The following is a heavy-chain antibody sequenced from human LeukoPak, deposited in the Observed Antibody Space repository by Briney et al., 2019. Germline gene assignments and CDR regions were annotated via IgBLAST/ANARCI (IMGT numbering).Heavy chain of an antibody. CDR2: VSGSGDYT. Sequence: GGSLRLSCSASGFPFSSYAMHWVRQAPGKGLEWVSAVSGSGDYTYYADSVKGRFTISRDNSKNTLYLQMNSLSAEDTAVYYCAKDSAHSYYYGSGSYYQFWGQGTLVTVSS. CDR3: AKDSAHSYYYGSGSYYQF. J-gene: IGHJ4*02. CDR1: GFPFSSYA. D-gene: IGHD3-10*01. V-gene: IGHV3-23*01.